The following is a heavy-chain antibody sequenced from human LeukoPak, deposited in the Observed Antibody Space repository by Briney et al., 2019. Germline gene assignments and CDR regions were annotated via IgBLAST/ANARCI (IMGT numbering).Heavy chain of an antibody. CDR3: ARDPYSGSYGNYYYYFMDV. Sequence: GGSLRLSCAASRFTFSSYSMNWVRQAPGKGMEWVSSITSGSSYRFYADSVKGRFTISRDNAKNSLYLQMNSLRAEDTAVYYCARDPYSGSYGNYYYYFMDVWGKGTTVTISS. J-gene: IGHJ6*03. V-gene: IGHV3-21*01. CDR1: RFTFSSYS. CDR2: ITSGSSYR. D-gene: IGHD1-26*01.